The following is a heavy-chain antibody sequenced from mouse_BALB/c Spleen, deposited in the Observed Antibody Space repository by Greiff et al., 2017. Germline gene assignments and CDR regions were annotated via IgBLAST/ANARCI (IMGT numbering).Heavy chain of an antibody. D-gene: IGHD4-1*01. V-gene: IGHV5-12-1*01. J-gene: IGHJ2*01. CDR1: GFAFSSYD. CDR2: ISSGGGST. Sequence: EVKLMESGGDLVKPGGSLKLSCAASGFAFSSYDMSWVRQTPEKRLEWVAYISSGGGSTYYPDTVKGRFTISRDNAKNTLYLQMSSLKSEDTAMYYCARHWTGTYFDYWGQGTTLTVSS. CDR3: ARHWTGTYFDY.